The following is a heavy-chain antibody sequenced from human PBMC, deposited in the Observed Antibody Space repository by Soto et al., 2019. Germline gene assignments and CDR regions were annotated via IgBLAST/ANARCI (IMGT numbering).Heavy chain of an antibody. CDR1: GFTFSNYG. J-gene: IGHJ4*02. D-gene: IGHD2-8*01. Sequence: QVQLVESGGGVVQPGPSLRLSCTASGFTFSNYGMHWVRQAPGKGLEWVAIKWSDGIKKNYGDSVKGRFTISRDNSKNTLFLQMNGLRAEDTAVYYCVRGRTGHILTLPLSDSWGQGTLVTVSS. CDR3: VRGRTGHILTLPLSDS. V-gene: IGHV3-33*01. CDR2: KWSDGIKK.